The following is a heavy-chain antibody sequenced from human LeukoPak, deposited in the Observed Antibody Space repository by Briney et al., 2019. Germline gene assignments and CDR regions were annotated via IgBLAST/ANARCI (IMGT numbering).Heavy chain of an antibody. D-gene: IGHD3-22*01. Sequence: PGGSLRLSCAASGFTFSNYGMHWVRQAPGKGLEWVAFIRYDGSNKYYADSVKGRFTISRDNSKNTLYLQMNSLRAEDTAVYYCARAVKYYYDSSGYPKWFDPWGQGTLVTVSS. J-gene: IGHJ5*02. V-gene: IGHV3-30*02. CDR1: GFTFSNYG. CDR2: IRYDGSNK. CDR3: ARAVKYYYDSSGYPKWFDP.